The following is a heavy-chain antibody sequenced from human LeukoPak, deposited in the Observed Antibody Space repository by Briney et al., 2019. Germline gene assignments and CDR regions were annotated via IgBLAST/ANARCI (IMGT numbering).Heavy chain of an antibody. Sequence: PGGSLRLSCAASGFTFSSYAMSWVRQAPGKGLEWVSAISSSGDTYYADSVRGRFTISRDNSKNTLYLQLNSLRVEDTAVYYCAKNRGAGSHYYYHMNVWGKGTTVTVSS. CDR2: ISSSGDT. CDR3: AKNRGAGSHYYYHMNV. J-gene: IGHJ6*03. D-gene: IGHD1-26*01. V-gene: IGHV3-23*01. CDR1: GFTFSSYA.